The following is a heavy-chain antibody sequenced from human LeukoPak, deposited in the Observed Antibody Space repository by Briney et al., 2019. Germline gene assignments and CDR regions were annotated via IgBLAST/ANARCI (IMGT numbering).Heavy chain of an antibody. CDR3: ARGTQDYGGIDYGMDV. CDR1: GFTFSSYS. J-gene: IGHJ6*02. D-gene: IGHD4-23*01. V-gene: IGHV3-21*01. Sequence: GGSLRLSCAASGFTFSSYSMNWVRQAPGKGLEWVSSISSSSYIYYADSVKGRFTISRDNAKNSLYLQMNSLRAEDTAVYYCARGTQDYGGIDYGMDVWGQGTTVTVSS. CDR2: ISSSSYI.